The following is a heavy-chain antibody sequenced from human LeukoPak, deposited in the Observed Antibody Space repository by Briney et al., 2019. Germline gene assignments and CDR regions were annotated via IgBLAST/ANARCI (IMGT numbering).Heavy chain of an antibody. Sequence: ASVKVSCKAFGYTFTGYYMHWVRQAPGQGLEWMGWINPNSGGTNYAQKFQGRVTMTRDTSISTAYMELSRLRSDDTAVYYCASVDDSSGYYPDYWGQGTLVTVSS. CDR2: INPNSGGT. J-gene: IGHJ4*02. CDR1: GYTFTGYY. D-gene: IGHD3-22*01. V-gene: IGHV1-2*02. CDR3: ASVDDSSGYYPDY.